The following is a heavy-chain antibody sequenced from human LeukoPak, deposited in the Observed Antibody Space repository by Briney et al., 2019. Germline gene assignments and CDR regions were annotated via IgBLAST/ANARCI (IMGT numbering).Heavy chain of an antibody. V-gene: IGHV4-39*07. CDR1: GGSISSSSYY. D-gene: IGHD6-13*01. CDR3: ARVGRRLIAAAGTGY. J-gene: IGHJ4*02. Sequence: PLETLSLTCTVSGGSISSSSYYWGWIRQPPGKGLEWIGSIYYSGSTYYNPSLKSRVTISVDTSKNQFSLKLSSVTAADTAVYYCARVGRRLIAAAGTGYWGQGTLVTVSS. CDR2: IYYSGST.